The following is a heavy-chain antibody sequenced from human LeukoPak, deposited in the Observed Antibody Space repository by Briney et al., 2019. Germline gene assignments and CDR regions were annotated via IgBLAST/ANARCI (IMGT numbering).Heavy chain of an antibody. CDR1: GFTFSSYN. CDR2: ISTSSSYI. D-gene: IGHD4-23*01. V-gene: IGHV3-21*01. Sequence: GGSLRLSCAASGFTFSSYNMNWVRQAPGKGLEWVSSISTSSSYIYYADSAKGRFTISRDNARNSLYLQMNSLRAEDTAVYYCARDYGGSSPFDYWGQGTLVTVSS. CDR3: ARDYGGSSPFDY. J-gene: IGHJ4*02.